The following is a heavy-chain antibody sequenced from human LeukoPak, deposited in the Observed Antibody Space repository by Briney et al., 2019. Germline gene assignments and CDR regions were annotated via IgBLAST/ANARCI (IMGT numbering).Heavy chain of an antibody. CDR1: GGSVSSGTYY. J-gene: IGHJ3*02. V-gene: IGHV4-61*01. CDR3: ARVEWFGELSPFDI. D-gene: IGHD3-10*01. CDR2: IYYSGST. Sequence: SETLSLTCIVSGGSVSSGTYYWSWIRQPPGEGLEWIGYIYYSGSTNYNPSLKSRVTISVDTSKNQFSLKLSSVTAADTAVYYCARVEWFGELSPFDIWGQGTMVTVSS.